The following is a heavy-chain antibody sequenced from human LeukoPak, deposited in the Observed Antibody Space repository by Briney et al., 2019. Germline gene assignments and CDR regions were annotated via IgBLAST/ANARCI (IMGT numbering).Heavy chain of an antibody. CDR1: GGSMRVYY. Sequence: AETLSLTYTVSGGSMRVYYCSSIRQPPGKGRELIVYMDYSGRRQYNPYLKSRATISRDTSKNQFSLKLTSVTVADTAVYFCAREGEAAAGAFDTWGQGTLVTVSA. D-gene: IGHD6-13*01. V-gene: IGHV4-59*01. CDR2: MDYSGRR. CDR3: AREGEAAAGAFDT. J-gene: IGHJ4*02.